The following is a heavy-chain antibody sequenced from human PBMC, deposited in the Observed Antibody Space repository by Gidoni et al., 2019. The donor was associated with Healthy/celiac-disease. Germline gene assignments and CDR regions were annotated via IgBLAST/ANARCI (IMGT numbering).Heavy chain of an antibody. CDR3: ARGWLVFLSPTRLAFDI. CDR2: IIPIFGTA. J-gene: IGHJ3*02. CDR1: GGTFSSYA. D-gene: IGHD6-19*01. Sequence: QVQLVQSGAEVKKPGSSVKVSCKASGGTFSSYAISWVRQAPGQGLEWMGGIIPIFGTANYAQKFQGRVTITADKSTSTAYMVLSSLRSEDTAVYYCARGWLVFLSPTRLAFDIWGQGTMVTVSS. V-gene: IGHV1-69*06.